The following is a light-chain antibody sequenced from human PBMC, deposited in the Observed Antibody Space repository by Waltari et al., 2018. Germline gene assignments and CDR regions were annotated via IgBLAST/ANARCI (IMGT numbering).Light chain of an antibody. V-gene: IGLV1-40*01. CDR3: QSFDSNVRGGVV. CDR2: GNN. J-gene: IGLJ3*02. CDR1: SPNIGAGPD. Sequence: QSILTQPTSVSGAPGQRVTISCPWSSPNIGAGPDVPWYQALPGTAPKLLTYGNNNRPSGVPDRFSGSKSGSSASLAINGLQAEDEADYYCQSFDSNVRGGVVFGGGTKVTVL.